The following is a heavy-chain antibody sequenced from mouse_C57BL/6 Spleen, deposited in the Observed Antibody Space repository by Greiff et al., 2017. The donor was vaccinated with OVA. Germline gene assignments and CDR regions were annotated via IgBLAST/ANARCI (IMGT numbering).Heavy chain of an antibody. CDR3: TRYHYYGPFDY. J-gene: IGHJ2*01. D-gene: IGHD1-1*01. V-gene: IGHV1-15*01. CDR1: GYTFTDYE. Sequence: QVQLKESGAELVRPGASVTLSCKASGYTFTDYEMHWVKQTPVHGLEWIGAIDPETGGTAYNQKFKGKAILTADKSSSTAYMELRSLTSEDSAVYYCTRYHYYGPFDYWGQGTTLTVSS. CDR2: IDPETGGT.